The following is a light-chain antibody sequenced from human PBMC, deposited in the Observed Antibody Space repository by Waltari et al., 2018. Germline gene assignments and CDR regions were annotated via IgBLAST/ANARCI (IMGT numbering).Light chain of an antibody. Sequence: DIQMTQSPSSLSASVGDRVTITCRASQSISTYLNWYQQKPGKAPKLLIYAASTLQTGVPSRFSGSGSGTDFTLTISCLQPEDFATYYCQQSYSTPFTFGGGTKVE. CDR1: QSISTY. CDR2: AAS. CDR3: QQSYSTPFT. J-gene: IGKJ4*02. V-gene: IGKV1-39*01.